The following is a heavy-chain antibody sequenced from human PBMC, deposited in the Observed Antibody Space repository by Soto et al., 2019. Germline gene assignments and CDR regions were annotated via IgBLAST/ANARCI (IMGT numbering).Heavy chain of an antibody. CDR3: VRSYNGYYPETLDI. CDR1: GFSLSSNGIA. J-gene: IGHJ3*02. CDR2: IYWDDER. D-gene: IGHD3-3*01. V-gene: IGHV2-5*02. Sequence: QITLKESGPTLVKPTQTLTLTCTFSGFSLSSNGIAVGWVRQAPGEALEWLALIYWDDERRYRPSLKNRLTITMDTSKNQVVLTMTNMDSVDTATYYCVRSYNGYYPETLDIWGQGILVTVSS.